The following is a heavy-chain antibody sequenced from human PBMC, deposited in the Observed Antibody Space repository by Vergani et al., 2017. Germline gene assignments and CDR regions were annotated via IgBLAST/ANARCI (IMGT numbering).Heavy chain of an antibody. D-gene: IGHD2-2*01. CDR3: AKGPSIYFISTSCYRYFQH. V-gene: IGHV3-23*01. CDR2: ISGSGGST. J-gene: IGHJ1*01. CDR1: GFTFSSYA. Sequence: EVQLLESGGGLVQPGGSLRLSCAASGFTFSSYAMSWVRQAPGKGLEWVSAISGSGGSTYYADSVKGRFTISRDNSKNTLYLQMNSLRAEDTAVYYCAKGPSIYFISTSCYRYFQHWGQGTLVTVSS.